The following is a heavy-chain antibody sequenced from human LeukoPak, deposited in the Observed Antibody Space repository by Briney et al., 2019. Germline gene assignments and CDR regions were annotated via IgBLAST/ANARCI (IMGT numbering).Heavy chain of an antibody. Sequence: GGSLRLSCAASGFTFSSYSMNWVRQAPGEGLEWVSVIYSGGSTYYADSVKGRFTISRDNSKNTLYLQMNSLRAEDTAVYYCARSYPGEYCSSTSCHNYYYYYYMDVWGKGTTVTVSS. D-gene: IGHD2-2*01. CDR3: ARSYPGEYCSSTSCHNYYYYYYMDV. CDR1: GFTFSSYS. J-gene: IGHJ6*03. CDR2: IYSGGST. V-gene: IGHV3-53*01.